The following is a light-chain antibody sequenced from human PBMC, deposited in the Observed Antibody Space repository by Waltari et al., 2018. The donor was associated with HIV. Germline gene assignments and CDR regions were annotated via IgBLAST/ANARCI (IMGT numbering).Light chain of an antibody. CDR2: GAF. CDR3: QQYNNWPSTWT. Sequence: VMTQSPASLSVSPGERATLSCRASQTVSSNLAWYQQKPGQAPSLLIYGAFSRATGIPARFSGSGSGTEFTLTISSLQSEDFAVYYCQQYNNWPSTWTFGQGTKVEI. CDR1: QTVSSN. J-gene: IGKJ1*01. V-gene: IGKV3-15*01.